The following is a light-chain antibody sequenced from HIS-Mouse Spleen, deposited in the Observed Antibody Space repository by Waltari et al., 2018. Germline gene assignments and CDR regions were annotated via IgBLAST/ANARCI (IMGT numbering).Light chain of an antibody. J-gene: IGLJ2*01. Sequence: SYELTQPPSVSVSPGQTARNTCPRDAFANKYAYWYQQKSGQAPVLVIYEDSKRPSVIPEGFSGSSSGTMATLTISGAQVEDEADYYCYSTDSSGNHRVFGGGTKLTVL. CDR1: AFANKY. CDR3: YSTDSSGNHRV. V-gene: IGLV3-10*01. CDR2: EDS.